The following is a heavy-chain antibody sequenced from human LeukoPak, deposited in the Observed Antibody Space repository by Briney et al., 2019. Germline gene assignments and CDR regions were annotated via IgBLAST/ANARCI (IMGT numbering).Heavy chain of an antibody. Sequence: GGSLRLSCAACGFTFSSYAMHWVRQAPGKGLEWVAVISYDGSNKYYADSVKGRFTISRDNSKNTLYLQMSSLRAEDTAVYYCARGQHYDFWSGYWDYNWFDPWGQGTLVTVSS. J-gene: IGHJ5*02. V-gene: IGHV3-30-3*01. CDR3: ARGQHYDFWSGYWDYNWFDP. CDR2: ISYDGSNK. D-gene: IGHD3-3*01. CDR1: GFTFSSYA.